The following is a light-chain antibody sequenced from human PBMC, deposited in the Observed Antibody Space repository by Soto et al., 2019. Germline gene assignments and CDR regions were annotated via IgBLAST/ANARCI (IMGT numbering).Light chain of an antibody. CDR3: AAWDDSLSGGV. CDR2: RNN. CDR1: SSNIGSNY. V-gene: IGLV1-47*01. Sequence: QSVLTQPPSASGTPGQTVTISCSGSSSNIGSNYVYWYQQLPGTAPKLLIYRNNQRPSGVPDRFSGSKSGTSASLAISGLRSEDEADYYCAAWDDSLSGGVFGTGTKLTVL. J-gene: IGLJ1*01.